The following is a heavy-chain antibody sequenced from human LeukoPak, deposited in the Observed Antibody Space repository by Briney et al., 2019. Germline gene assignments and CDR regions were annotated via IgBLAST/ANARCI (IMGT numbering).Heavy chain of an antibody. V-gene: IGHV3-7*01. CDR1: GFTVSSNY. D-gene: IGHD5-18*01. J-gene: IGHJ4*02. CDR2: IKQDGSEK. CDR3: ARKGYTYGAFDY. Sequence: PGGSLRLSCAASGFTVSSNYMSWVRQAPGKGLEWVANIKQDGSEKYYVGSVKGRFTISRDNAKNSLYLQMNSLRAEDTAVYYCARKGYTYGAFDYWGQGTLVTVSS.